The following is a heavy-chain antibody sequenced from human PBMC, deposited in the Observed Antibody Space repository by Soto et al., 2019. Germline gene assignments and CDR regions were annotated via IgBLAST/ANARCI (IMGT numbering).Heavy chain of an antibody. CDR2: IYYSGST. D-gene: IGHD3-3*01. CDR1: SGSMSGYY. V-gene: IGHV4-59*01. J-gene: IGHJ3*02. Sequence: SETLSLTCTVSSGSMSGYYWNWIRQPPGKGLEWIGYIYYSGSTNYNPSLKSRVTISVDASKNQFSLKLSSVTAADTAVYYCARAGDYDFWSGYSNDAFDIWGQGTMVTVSS. CDR3: ARAGDYDFWSGYSNDAFDI.